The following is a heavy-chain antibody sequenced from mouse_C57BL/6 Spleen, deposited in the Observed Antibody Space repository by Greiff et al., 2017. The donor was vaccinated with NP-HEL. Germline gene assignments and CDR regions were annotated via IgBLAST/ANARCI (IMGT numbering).Heavy chain of an antibody. CDR3: RGTVVAYYAMDY. CDR2: IRNKANNHAT. D-gene: IGHD1-1*01. V-gene: IGHV6-6*01. Sequence: EVKLVESGGGLVQPGGSMKLSCAASGFTFSDAWMDWVRQSPEKGLEWVAEIRNKANNHATYYAESVKGRFTISRDDSKSSVYLQMNSLRAEDTGIYYCRGTVVAYYAMDYWGQGTSVTVSS. CDR1: GFTFSDAW. J-gene: IGHJ4*01.